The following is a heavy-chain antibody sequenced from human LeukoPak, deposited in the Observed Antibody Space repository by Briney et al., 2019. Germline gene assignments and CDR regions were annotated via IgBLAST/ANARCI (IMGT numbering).Heavy chain of an antibody. CDR2: IRQDGSEK. J-gene: IGHJ4*02. Sequence: RGSLRLSCAASGFTLSDFWMSWVRQAPGKGLEWVANIRQDGSEKYYVDSVKGRFTISRDNTQKSLYLEIDSLRAEDTAVYYCAREGIQLYCPLTHCGQGTLVTVSS. CDR1: GFTLSDFW. D-gene: IGHD5-18*01. V-gene: IGHV3-7*01. CDR3: AREGIQLYCPLTH.